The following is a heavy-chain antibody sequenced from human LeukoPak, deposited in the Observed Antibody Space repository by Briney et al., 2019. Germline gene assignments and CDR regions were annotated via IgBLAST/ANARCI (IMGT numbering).Heavy chain of an antibody. D-gene: IGHD1-26*01. J-gene: IGHJ4*02. CDR2: ISRNGAST. V-gene: IGHV3-64D*09. CDR1: GFTFSSYA. CDR3: VRVMGPTGFDY. Sequence: PGGSLRLSCSASGFTFSSYAMHWVRQAPGKGLECVSAISRNGASTYYADSVKGRFTISRDNSKNTLYLQMNSLRAEDTAVYYWVRVMGPTGFDYWGQGTLVTVSS.